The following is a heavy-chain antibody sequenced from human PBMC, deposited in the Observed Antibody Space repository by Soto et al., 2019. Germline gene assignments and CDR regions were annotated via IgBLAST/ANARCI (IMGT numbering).Heavy chain of an antibody. CDR1: GFTFTKFA. CDR2: ISYDGSEK. V-gene: IGHV3-30-3*01. D-gene: IGHD3-9*01. Sequence: DLVESGGGVVQPGKSLRLSCTASGFTFTKFAMHWVRRAPGKGLEWVALISYDGSEKYYADSVKGRFPISRDNSRNTLYLQMNSLRGEDTAVYYCARDRDEILTGYHDYWGQGTEVTVST. CDR3: ARDRDEILTGYHDY. J-gene: IGHJ4*02.